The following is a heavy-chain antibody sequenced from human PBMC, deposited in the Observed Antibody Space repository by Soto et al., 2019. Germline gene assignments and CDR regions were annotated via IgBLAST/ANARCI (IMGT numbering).Heavy chain of an antibody. J-gene: IGHJ3*02. CDR1: GVSHNTADTW. CDR3: AHSSADRWNTFDI. D-gene: IGHD6-13*01. V-gene: IGHV2-5*08. CDR2: IYWNDHK. Sequence: QESGSGLVKPSQSLSLTCTVSGVSHNTADTWWSWIRQPPGKALEWLGVIYWNDHKRYSPSLKSRLSITKDTSKSQVVLTMAKMDTVDTGTYFCAHSSADRWNTFDIWSQGTMVTVSS.